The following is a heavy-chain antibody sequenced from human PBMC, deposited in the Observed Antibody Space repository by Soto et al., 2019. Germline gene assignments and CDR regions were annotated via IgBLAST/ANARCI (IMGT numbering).Heavy chain of an antibody. D-gene: IGHD3-3*01. J-gene: IGHJ4*02. V-gene: IGHV3-9*01. Sequence: GGSLRLSCAASGFTFDDYAMHWDRQAPGKGLEWVSGISWNSVSIGYADSVKCRFAISRYNSKSSPYLQINSLRAEDTALYYCAKDGVPDDFWSGLPEYYFDFGGQGTLVTVSS. CDR2: ISWNSVSI. CDR3: AKDGVPDDFWSGLPEYYFDF. CDR1: GFTFDDYA.